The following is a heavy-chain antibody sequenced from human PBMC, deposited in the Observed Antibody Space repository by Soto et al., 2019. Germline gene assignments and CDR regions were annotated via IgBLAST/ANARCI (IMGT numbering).Heavy chain of an antibody. Sequence: QITLKESGPTLVKPTQTLTLTCTFSGFSLSTSGVGVGWIRQPPGKALEWLALIYWDADKRYSPSLKSRLTFPKDASKTQVVLTITNIDPVATATDYCAASRASGSEEPNWFDPWGQGTLVTVSS. CDR2: IYWDADK. CDR1: GFSLSTSGVG. V-gene: IGHV2-5*02. D-gene: IGHD3-10*01. CDR3: AASRASGSEEPNWFDP. J-gene: IGHJ5*02.